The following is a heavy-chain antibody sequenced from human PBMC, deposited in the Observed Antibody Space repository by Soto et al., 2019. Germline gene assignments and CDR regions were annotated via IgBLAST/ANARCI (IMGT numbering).Heavy chain of an antibody. D-gene: IGHD3-22*01. CDR2: ISSTGSTI. Sequence: GGSLRLSCAASRFNFSDYYMSWIRQAPGKGLEWVSYISSTGSTIYYADTVKVRFTISRDNAKNSLYLQMNSLRAEDTAVYYGARGLDQYFLSYYCQHWGQGTLVTVSS. J-gene: IGHJ1*01. V-gene: IGHV3-11*01. CDR3: ARGLDQYFLSYYCQH. CDR1: RFNFSDYY.